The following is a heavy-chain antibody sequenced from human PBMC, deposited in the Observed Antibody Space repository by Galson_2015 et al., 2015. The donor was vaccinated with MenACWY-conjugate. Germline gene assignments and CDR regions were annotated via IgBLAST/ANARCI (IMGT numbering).Heavy chain of an antibody. D-gene: IGHD6-13*01. J-gene: IGHJ2*01. CDR3: ARGVTRTSGTINWYFDF. V-gene: IGHV6-1*01. CDR2: TYYRSRWHN. Sequence: WIRQSPSRGLEWLGRTYYRSRWHNDYAVSVKSRITINPDTSRNQLSLQLSSVTPEDTAVYYCARGVTRTSGTINWYFDFWGRGTLVTVSS.